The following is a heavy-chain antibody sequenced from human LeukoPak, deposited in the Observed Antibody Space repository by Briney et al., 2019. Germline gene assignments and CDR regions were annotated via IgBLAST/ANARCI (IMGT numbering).Heavy chain of an antibody. V-gene: IGHV3-7*01. CDR3: TRAGLGYSGYEYYFDY. Sequence: GWSLRLSCAASGFTFSSYWMSWVRQAPGKGLEWVANIKQDGSEKYYVDSVKGRFTISRDNAKNSLYLQMNSLRAEDTAVYYCTRAGLGYSGYEYYFDYWGQGTLVTVSS. J-gene: IGHJ4*02. CDR2: IKQDGSEK. D-gene: IGHD5-12*01. CDR1: GFTFSSYW.